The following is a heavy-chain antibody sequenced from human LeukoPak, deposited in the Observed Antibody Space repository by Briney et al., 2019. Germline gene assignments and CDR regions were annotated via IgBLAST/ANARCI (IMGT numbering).Heavy chain of an antibody. D-gene: IGHD4-23*01. J-gene: IGHJ3*02. V-gene: IGHV3-48*02. Sequence: GGSLRLSCAASGFTFSSYSMNWVRQAPGKGLEWVSYISSSTNTIYYADSVKGRFTISRDNAKNSLFLQMNSLRDEDTAVYYCARGGYGANDDAFDIWGQGTMVTVSS. CDR2: ISSSTNTI. CDR3: ARGGYGANDDAFDI. CDR1: GFTFSSYS.